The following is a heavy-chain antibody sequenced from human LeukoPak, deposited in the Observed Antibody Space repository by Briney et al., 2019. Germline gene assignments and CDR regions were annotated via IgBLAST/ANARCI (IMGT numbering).Heavy chain of an antibody. D-gene: IGHD4-17*01. CDR1: GGTFSSYA. CDR2: IIPIFGTA. V-gene: IGHV1-69*13. CDR3: ARDLYGDYSFDY. Sequence: ASVKVSCKASGGTFSSYAISWVRQAPGQGLEWMGGIIPIFGTANYAQKFQGRVTITADESTSTAYMELSSLRSEDTAVYYRARDLYGDYSFDYWGQGTLVTVSS. J-gene: IGHJ4*02.